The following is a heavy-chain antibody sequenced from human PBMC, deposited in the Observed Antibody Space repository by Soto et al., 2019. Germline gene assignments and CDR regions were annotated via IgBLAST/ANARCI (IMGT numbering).Heavy chain of an antibody. V-gene: IGHV1-2*02. CDR1: GYTFTGYY. D-gene: IGHD1-26*01. J-gene: IGHJ4*02. CDR2: INPNSGGT. Sequence: ASVKVSCKASGYTFTGYYMHWVRQAPGQGLEWMGWINPNSGGTNYAQKFQGRVTMTRDTSISTAYMELSRLRSDDTAVYYCASALHSGSSYSPSDYWGQGTLVTVSS. CDR3: ASALHSGSSYSPSDY.